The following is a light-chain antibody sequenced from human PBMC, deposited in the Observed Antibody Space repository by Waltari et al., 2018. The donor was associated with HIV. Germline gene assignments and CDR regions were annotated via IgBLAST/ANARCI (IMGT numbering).Light chain of an antibody. CDR1: QSLLFRSDNKNY. CDR2: WAS. CDR3: QQYYSSPT. J-gene: IGKJ1*01. Sequence: DIVMTQSPDSLAVSLGERATINCKSSQSLLFRSDNKNYLTWYQQKPGQPPKLLIYWASTRESGVPDRFSGGGSGTDFTLTISSLQAEDVAVYYCQQYYSSPTFGQGTKVEIK. V-gene: IGKV4-1*01.